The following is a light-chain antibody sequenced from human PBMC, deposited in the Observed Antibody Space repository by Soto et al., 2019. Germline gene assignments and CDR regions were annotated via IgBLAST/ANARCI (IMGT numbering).Light chain of an antibody. V-gene: IGLV6-57*04. CDR1: SGSIASNY. J-gene: IGLJ2*01. CDR2: EDN. CDR3: QSYDSSNVV. Sequence: NFMLTQPHSVSESPGKTVTISCTRSSGSIASNYVQWYQQRPGSAPTTVIYEDNQSPSGFPDRFSGSIDSSSNSASLTISGLKTEDEADYYCQSYDSSNVVFGGGTKLTVL.